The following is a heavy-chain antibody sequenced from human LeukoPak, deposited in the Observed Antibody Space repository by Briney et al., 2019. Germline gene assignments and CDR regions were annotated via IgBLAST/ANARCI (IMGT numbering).Heavy chain of an antibody. J-gene: IGHJ4*02. V-gene: IGHV1-69*13. CDR1: GGTFSSYA. CDR2: IIPIFGTA. Sequence: GASVKVSCKASGGTFSSYAISWVRQAPGQGLEWMGGIIPIFGTANYAQKFQGRVTITADESTSTAYMELSSLGSEDTAVYYCARASLNILAVAGTNGATGFDYWGQGTLVTVSS. CDR3: ARASLNILAVAGTNGATGFDY. D-gene: IGHD6-19*01.